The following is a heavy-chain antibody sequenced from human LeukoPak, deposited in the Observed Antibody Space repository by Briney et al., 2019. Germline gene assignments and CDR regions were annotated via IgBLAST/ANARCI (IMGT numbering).Heavy chain of an antibody. CDR2: IYYSGGT. CDR3: ARQEGGGYYYYYYMDV. Sequence: SETLSLTCTVSGGSISSSSYYWGWIRQPPGKGLEWIGSIYYSGGTYYNPSLKSRVTISVDTSKNQFSLKLSSVTAADTAVYYCARQEGGGYYYYYYMDVWGKGTTVTISS. V-gene: IGHV4-39*01. CDR1: GGSISSSSYY. J-gene: IGHJ6*03. D-gene: IGHD3-16*01.